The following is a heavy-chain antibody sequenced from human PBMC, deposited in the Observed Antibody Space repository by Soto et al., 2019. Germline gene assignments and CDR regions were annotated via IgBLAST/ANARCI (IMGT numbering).Heavy chain of an antibody. D-gene: IGHD2-2*02. V-gene: IGHV3-15*01. CDR1: GFTFSNAW. Sequence: GGSLRLSCAASGFTFSNAWMSWVRQAPGKGLEWVGRIKSKTDGGTTDYAAPVKGRFTISRDDSKNTLYLQMNSLRAEDTAVYYCARIRCSSTSCYTAFDIWGQGTMVTVSS. J-gene: IGHJ3*02. CDR2: IKSKTDGGTT. CDR3: ARIRCSSTSCYTAFDI.